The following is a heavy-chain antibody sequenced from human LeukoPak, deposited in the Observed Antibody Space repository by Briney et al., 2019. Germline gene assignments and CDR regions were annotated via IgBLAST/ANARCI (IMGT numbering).Heavy chain of an antibody. Sequence: SVKVSCKVSGYTLTELSMHWVRQAPGKGLEWMGGIIPIFGTANYAQKFQGRVTITADESTSTAYMELSSLRSEDTAVYYCATINDWGQGTLVTVSS. D-gene: IGHD5-24*01. J-gene: IGHJ4*02. CDR2: IIPIFGTA. V-gene: IGHV1-69*13. CDR3: ATIND. CDR1: GYTLTELS.